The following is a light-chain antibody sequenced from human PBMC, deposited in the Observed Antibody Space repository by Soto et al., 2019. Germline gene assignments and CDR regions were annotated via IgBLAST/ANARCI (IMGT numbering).Light chain of an antibody. CDR3: TSYTASTTVL. CDR2: EVS. V-gene: IGLV2-14*01. J-gene: IGLJ2*01. CDR1: NSDIGGFPY. Sequence: QSVLTQPASVSGSPGQSITISCTGTNSDIGGFPYVSWYQQHPGKAPKLMIYEVSNRPSGVSNRFSGSKSGNTASLTISGLQAEDEADYYCTSYTASTTVLFGGGTKLTVL.